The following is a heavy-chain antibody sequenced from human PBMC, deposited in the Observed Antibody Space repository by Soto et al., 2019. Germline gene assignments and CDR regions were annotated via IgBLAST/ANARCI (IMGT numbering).Heavy chain of an antibody. CDR1: GFTFSSYG. CDR3: AKDSGYQLPDNYFYYGLDV. J-gene: IGHJ6*02. CDR2: ISSSGSTI. V-gene: IGHV3-48*04. D-gene: IGHD2-2*01. Sequence: PGGSLRLSCAASGFTFSSYGMHWVRQAPGKGLEWVSYISSSGSTIYYADSVKGRFTISRDNAKNSLYLQMNSLRPEDTAVYYCAKDSGYQLPDNYFYYGLDVWGQGTTVTV.